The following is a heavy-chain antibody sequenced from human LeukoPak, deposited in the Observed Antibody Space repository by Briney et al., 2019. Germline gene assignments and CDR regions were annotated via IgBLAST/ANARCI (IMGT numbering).Heavy chain of an antibody. D-gene: IGHD6-19*01. Sequence: GGSLRLSCAASGFTFSNYAMHWVRQAPGKGLEWVAIISYDGGNKYYADSVKGRFTISRDNSKSTLYLQMSSLRAEDTTVYYCARGGWYFSAFDIWGQGTMVTVSS. CDR1: GFTFSNYA. V-gene: IGHV3-30*04. J-gene: IGHJ3*02. CDR3: ARGGWYFSAFDI. CDR2: ISYDGGNK.